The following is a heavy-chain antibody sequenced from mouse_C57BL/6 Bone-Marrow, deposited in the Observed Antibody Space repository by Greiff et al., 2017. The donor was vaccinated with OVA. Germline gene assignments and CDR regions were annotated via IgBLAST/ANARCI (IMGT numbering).Heavy chain of an antibody. CDR2: ISDGGSYT. CDR1: GFTFSSYA. Sequence: EVKLVESGGGLVKPGGSLKLSCAASGFTFSSYAMSWVRQTPEKRLEWVATISDGGSYTYYPDNVKGRFTFSRDNAKNNLYLQMSHLKSEDTAMYYCARADGFKWYFDVWGTGTTVTVSS. V-gene: IGHV5-4*03. CDR3: ARADGFKWYFDV. J-gene: IGHJ1*03. D-gene: IGHD2-3*01.